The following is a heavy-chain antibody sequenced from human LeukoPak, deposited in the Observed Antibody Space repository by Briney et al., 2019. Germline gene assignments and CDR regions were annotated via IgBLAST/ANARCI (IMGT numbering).Heavy chain of an antibody. D-gene: IGHD4-17*01. CDR1: GYSISIGYY. J-gene: IGHJ5*02. CDR3: ARTRGGVTTSFDP. V-gene: IGHV4-38-2*01. CDR2: IYHSGST. Sequence: SETLSLTCAVSGYSISIGYYWGWTRQPPGKGLEWIGSIYHSGSTYYNPSLKSRVTISVETTKTQFSLKLSSVTAADTAVYYCARTRGGVTTSFDPWGQGTLVTVSS.